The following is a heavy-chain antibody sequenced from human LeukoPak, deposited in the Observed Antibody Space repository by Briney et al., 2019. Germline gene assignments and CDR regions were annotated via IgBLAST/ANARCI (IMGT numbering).Heavy chain of an antibody. CDR2: INPNSGGT. Sequence: ASVKVSCKASGGTFSSYAISWVRQAPGQGLEWMGWINPNSGGTNYAQKFQGRVTMTRDTSISTAYMELSRLRSDDTAVYYCARGRGVGATALDYWGQGTLVTVSS. J-gene: IGHJ4*02. CDR1: GGTFSSYA. D-gene: IGHD1-26*01. V-gene: IGHV1-2*02. CDR3: ARGRGVGATALDY.